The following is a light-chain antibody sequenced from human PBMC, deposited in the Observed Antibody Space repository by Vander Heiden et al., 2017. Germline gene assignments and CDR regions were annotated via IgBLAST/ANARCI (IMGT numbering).Light chain of an antibody. Sequence: DFVMTQSPDSLAVSLGERPTINCKPSQSVLYSSNNKNYLAWYQQKPGQPPKLLIYWASTRESGVPDRFSGSGSGTDFTLTISSVQAEDVAVYYCQQYYSTPRTFGPGTKVDIK. CDR1: QSVLYSSNNKNY. V-gene: IGKV4-1*01. CDR3: QQYYSTPRT. CDR2: WAS. J-gene: IGKJ3*01.